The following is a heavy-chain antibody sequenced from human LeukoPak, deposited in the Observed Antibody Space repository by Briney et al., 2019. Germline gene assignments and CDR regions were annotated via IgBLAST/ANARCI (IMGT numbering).Heavy chain of an antibody. CDR3: AGDLVNIVVVTAIPPYGMDL. Sequence: ASVKVSCKASGYTFTSYGISWVRQAPGQGLEWMGWISAYNGNTNYAQKLQGRVTMTTDTSTSTAYMELRSLRSDDTAVYYCAGDLVNIVVVTAIPPYGMDLWGQGTTVTVSS. CDR2: ISAYNGNT. J-gene: IGHJ6*02. D-gene: IGHD2-21*02. V-gene: IGHV1-18*01. CDR1: GYTFTSYG.